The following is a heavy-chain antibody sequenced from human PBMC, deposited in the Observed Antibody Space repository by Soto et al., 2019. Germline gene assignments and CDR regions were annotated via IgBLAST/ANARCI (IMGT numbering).Heavy chain of an antibody. CDR3: ARDWPDYYDSSGYYYNWFDP. J-gene: IGHJ5*02. Sequence: SVKVSCKASGGTFSSYAISWVRQAPGQGLEWMAGIIPIFGTANYAQKFQGRVTITADESTSTAYMELSSLRSEDTAVYYCARDWPDYYDSSGYYYNWFDPWGQGTLGTVSS. CDR2: IIPIFGTA. CDR1: GGTFSSYA. V-gene: IGHV1-69*13. D-gene: IGHD3-22*01.